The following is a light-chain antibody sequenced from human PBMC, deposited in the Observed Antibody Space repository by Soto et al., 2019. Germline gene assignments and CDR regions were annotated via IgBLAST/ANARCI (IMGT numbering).Light chain of an antibody. V-gene: IGLV2-8*01. J-gene: IGLJ1*01. CDR2: EVS. Sequence: SALTQPPSASGSPGQSVTISCTGTSSDVGGYNYVSWYQQHPGKAPKLMIYEVSKRPSGVPDRFSGSKSGNTASLTVSGLQAEDEADYYCSSYAGSNNNYVFGTGTKLTVL. CDR1: SSDVGGYNY. CDR3: SSYAGSNNNYV.